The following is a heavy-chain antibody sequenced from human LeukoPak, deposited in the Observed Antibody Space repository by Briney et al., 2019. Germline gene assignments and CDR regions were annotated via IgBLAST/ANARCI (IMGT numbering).Heavy chain of an antibody. CDR2: ISGSGGST. CDR1: GFTFSSYA. D-gene: IGHD6-19*01. J-gene: IGHJ4*02. CDR3: AKDVKWGIAVAGNSFDY. Sequence: PGGSLRLSCAASGFTFSSYAMSWVRQAPGKGLEWVSAISGSGGSTYYADSVKGRFTISRDNSKNTLYLQMNSLRAEDTAVYYCAKDVKWGIAVAGNSFDYWGQGTLVTVSS. V-gene: IGHV3-23*01.